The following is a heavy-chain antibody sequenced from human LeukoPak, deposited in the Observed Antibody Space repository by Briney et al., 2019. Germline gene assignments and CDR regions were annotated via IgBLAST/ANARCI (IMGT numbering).Heavy chain of an antibody. Sequence: ASVTVSLKASGYTFTVYYLHWVRQAPGQGLEWMGWINPKSGGTNYAQKFQGRVTMTRDTSISTAYMDMSSLRSDDTAVYYCARNLWFGESSDAFDMWGQGTMVTVSS. CDR2: INPKSGGT. V-gene: IGHV1-2*02. J-gene: IGHJ3*02. D-gene: IGHD3-10*01. CDR3: ARNLWFGESSDAFDM. CDR1: GYTFTVYY.